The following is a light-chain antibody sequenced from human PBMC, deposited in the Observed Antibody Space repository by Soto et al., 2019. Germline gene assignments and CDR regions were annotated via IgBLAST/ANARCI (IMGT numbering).Light chain of an antibody. CDR1: SSNIGAGYD. V-gene: IGLV1-40*01. CDR2: GNS. Sequence: QSVLTQPPSVPGAPGQRVTISCTGSSSNIGAGYDVHWYQQLPGTAPKLLIYGNSNRPSGVPDQFSGSKSGTSASLAITGLQAEDEADYYCQSYDSSLSALFGGGTKLTVL. J-gene: IGLJ2*01. CDR3: QSYDSSLSAL.